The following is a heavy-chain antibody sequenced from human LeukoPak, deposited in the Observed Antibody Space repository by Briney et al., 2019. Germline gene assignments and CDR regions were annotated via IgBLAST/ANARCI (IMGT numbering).Heavy chain of an antibody. J-gene: IGHJ4*02. CDR3: ARVLRYFDWSDLGDY. D-gene: IGHD3-9*01. CDR1: GYTFTGYY. V-gene: IGHV1-46*01. Sequence: ASVKVSCKASGYTFTGYYMHWVRQAPGQGLEWMGIINPSGGSTSYAQKFQGRVTMTRDTSTSTVYMELNSLRSEDTAVYYCARVLRYFDWSDLGDYWGQGTLVTVSS. CDR2: INPSGGST.